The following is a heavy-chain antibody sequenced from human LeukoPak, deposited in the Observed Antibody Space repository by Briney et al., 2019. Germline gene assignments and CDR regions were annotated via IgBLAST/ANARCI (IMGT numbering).Heavy chain of an antibody. J-gene: IGHJ4*02. V-gene: IGHV3-7*01. CDR3: ARWNYLYYYDSSGYYHY. CDR2: IKQDGSEK. D-gene: IGHD3-22*01. CDR1: GFTFSSYW. Sequence: QSGGSLRLSCAASGFTFSSYWMSWVRQAPGKGLESVANIKQDGSEKYYVDSVKGRFTISRDNAKNSLYLQMNSLRAEDTAVYYCARWNYLYYYDSSGYYHYWGQGTLVTVSS.